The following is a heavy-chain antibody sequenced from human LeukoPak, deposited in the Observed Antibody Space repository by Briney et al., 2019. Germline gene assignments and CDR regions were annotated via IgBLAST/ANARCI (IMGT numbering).Heavy chain of an antibody. V-gene: IGHV1-18*01. Sequence: ASVKVSCKTSGYPFTNHGVSWVRQAPGQGLEWTGWINASSGDTNYAQRFQGRLTMTTDTSTTTAYMELRSLSSDDTAVYYCARDWPIVIADYWGQGTLVTVSS. CDR3: ARDWPIVIADY. J-gene: IGHJ4*02. D-gene: IGHD2/OR15-2a*01. CDR2: INASSGDT. CDR1: GYPFTNHG.